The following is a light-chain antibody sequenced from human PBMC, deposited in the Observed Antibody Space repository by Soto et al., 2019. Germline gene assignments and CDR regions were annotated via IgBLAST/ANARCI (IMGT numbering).Light chain of an antibody. CDR1: QNINSN. J-gene: IGKJ4*01. V-gene: IGKV3D-15*01. Sequence: EILMTQSPLTLSVSPGEGATLSCRASQNINSNLAWYQQRPGQAPRVLIYGASSRASGIPDRFSGSGSGTAFTLTINRLEPDDFAVYYGQQYKDWPPLTFGGGTRVESK. CDR2: GAS. CDR3: QQYKDWPPLT.